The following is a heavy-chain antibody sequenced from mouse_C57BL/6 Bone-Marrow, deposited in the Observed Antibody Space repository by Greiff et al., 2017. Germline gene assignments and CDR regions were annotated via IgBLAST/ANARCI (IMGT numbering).Heavy chain of an antibody. V-gene: IGHV1-4*01. D-gene: IGHD2-1*01. CDR1: GYTFTSYT. CDR2: INPSSGYT. Sequence: QVQLQQSGAELARPGASVKMSCKASGYTFTSYTMHWVKQRPGQGLEWIGYINPSSGYTKYNQKFKDKATLTADKSSSTAYMQLSSLTSEDSADYYCASLGDSIYDGNYAWFAYWGQGTLVTVSA. J-gene: IGHJ3*01. CDR3: ASLGDSIYDGNYAWFAY.